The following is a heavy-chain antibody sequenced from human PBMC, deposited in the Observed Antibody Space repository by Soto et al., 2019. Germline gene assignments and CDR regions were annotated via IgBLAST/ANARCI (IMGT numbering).Heavy chain of an antibody. CDR3: ARDGSLPQILHLGELSLIYAFDI. CDR2: ISSSSSTI. V-gene: IGHV3-48*01. Sequence: EVQLVESGGGLVQPGGSLRLSCAASGFTFSSYSMNWVRQAPGKGLEWVSYISSSSSTIYYADSVKGRFTISRDNAKNSLYLQMNSLRAEDTAVYYCARDGSLPQILHLGELSLIYAFDIWGQGTMVTVSS. CDR1: GFTFSSYS. D-gene: IGHD3-16*02. J-gene: IGHJ3*02.